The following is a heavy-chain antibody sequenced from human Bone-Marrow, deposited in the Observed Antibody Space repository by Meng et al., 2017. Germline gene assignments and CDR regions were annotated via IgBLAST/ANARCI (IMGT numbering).Heavy chain of an antibody. CDR1: GYTFTRYG. Sequence: ASVKVSCKASGYTFTRYGISWVRQAPGQGLEWMGWISAYNGNTNYAQKLQGRVTMTTDTSTSTAYMELRSLRSDDTAVYYCARVPSAYSSSWYLIDYWGQGTLVTVSS. CDR3: ARVPSAYSSSWYLIDY. V-gene: IGHV1-18*01. J-gene: IGHJ4*02. CDR2: ISAYNGNT. D-gene: IGHD6-13*01.